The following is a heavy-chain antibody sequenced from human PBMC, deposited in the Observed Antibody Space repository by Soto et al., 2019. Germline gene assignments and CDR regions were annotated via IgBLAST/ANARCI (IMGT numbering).Heavy chain of an antibody. CDR2: ISSSSNTI. CDR1: GFTFSTYS. V-gene: IGHV3-48*01. CDR3: ARDGQQLVPEGWFDP. J-gene: IGHJ5*02. D-gene: IGHD6-13*01. Sequence: EVQLVESGGGLVQPGGSLRLSCAASGFTFSTYSMNWVRQAPGKGLEWISYISSSSNTIYYADSVKGRFTISRDNAKNSLYRQMHSLRVEDTAMYYCARDGQQLVPEGWFDPWGQGTLVTVSS.